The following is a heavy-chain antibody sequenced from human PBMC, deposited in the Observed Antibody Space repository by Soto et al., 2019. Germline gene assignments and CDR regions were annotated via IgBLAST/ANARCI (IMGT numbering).Heavy chain of an antibody. Sequence: ASVKVSCKASGYTFTSYGISWVRQAPGQGLEWMGWISAYNGNTNYAQKLQGRVTMTTDTSTSTAYMELRSLRSDDTAVYYCAREYCSGRSCYAYFDYWGQAPLVTVSS. CDR2: ISAYNGNT. CDR3: AREYCSGRSCYAYFDY. D-gene: IGHD2-15*01. V-gene: IGHV1-18*01. J-gene: IGHJ4*02. CDR1: GYTFTSYG.